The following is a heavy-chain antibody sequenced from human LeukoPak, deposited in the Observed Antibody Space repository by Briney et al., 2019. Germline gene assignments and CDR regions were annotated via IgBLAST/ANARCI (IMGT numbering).Heavy chain of an antibody. J-gene: IGHJ3*02. D-gene: IGHD6-13*01. CDR3: AKEQQLPSDAFDI. V-gene: IGHV3-48*04. CDR1: GFTFISYS. CDR2: ISPGSTNSI. Sequence: GGSLRLSCAASGFTFISYSMSWVRQAPGKGLEWVSYISPGSTNSIYYVDSVKGRFTISRDNAKNSLYLQMNSLRVDDTDVYYCAKEQQLPSDAFDIWGQGTMVTVSS.